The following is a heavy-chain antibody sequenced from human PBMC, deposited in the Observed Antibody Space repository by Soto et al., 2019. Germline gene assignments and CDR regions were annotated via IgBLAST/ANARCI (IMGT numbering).Heavy chain of an antibody. CDR2: VNTYNGNP. Sequence: QVQLVQSGVEVKKPGASVKVSCKASGYTFTNYAISWVRQAPGRGLEWMGWVNTYNGNPNDAQIFQGRITMTTDTSTGTAYMELRSLKSDDSAVYYCARDSQYSTSWQRFDSWGQGTLVTVSS. CDR1: GYTFTNYA. J-gene: IGHJ4*02. V-gene: IGHV1-18*01. D-gene: IGHD6-13*01. CDR3: ARDSQYSTSWQRFDS.